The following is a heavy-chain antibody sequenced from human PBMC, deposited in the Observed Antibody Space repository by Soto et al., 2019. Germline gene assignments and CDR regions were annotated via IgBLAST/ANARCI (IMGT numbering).Heavy chain of an antibody. CDR3: ARGQAFDI. J-gene: IGHJ3*02. CDR2: IFYSGST. V-gene: IGHV4-59*01. CDR1: GDSISRYY. Sequence: QVQLQESGPGLVKPSETLSLTCAVSGDSISRYYWSWIRQPPGKGLEWIGYIFYSGSTNYNPSLKRRVTLSVDTSKNQLSLKLSSVTAADTAVYYCARGQAFDIWGQGTMVTVSS.